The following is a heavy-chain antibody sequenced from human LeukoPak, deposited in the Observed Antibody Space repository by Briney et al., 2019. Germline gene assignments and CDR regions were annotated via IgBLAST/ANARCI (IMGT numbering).Heavy chain of an antibody. CDR2: IIPIFGTA. D-gene: IGHD5-12*01. Sequence: SVKDSCKASGGTFSSYAISWLRQAPGQGLEWMGGIIPIFGTANYAQKFQGRVTITTDESTSTAYMELSSLRSEDTAVYYCARVMTGLRSRGAFDIWGQGTMVTVSS. CDR3: ARVMTGLRSRGAFDI. J-gene: IGHJ3*02. CDR1: GGTFSSYA. V-gene: IGHV1-69*05.